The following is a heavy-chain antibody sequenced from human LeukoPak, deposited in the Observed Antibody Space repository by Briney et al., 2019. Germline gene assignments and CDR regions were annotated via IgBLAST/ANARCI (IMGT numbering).Heavy chain of an antibody. CDR1: GFTFSNYG. CDR3: ARLLTMYWYFDL. Sequence: PGGSLRLSCAASGFTFSNYGMHWVRQAPGKGLEWVSYISSSGSTIYYADSVKGRFTISRDNAKNSLYLQMNSLRAEDTAVYYCARLLTMYWYFDLWGRGTLVTVSS. V-gene: IGHV3-48*04. J-gene: IGHJ2*01. CDR2: ISSSGSTI. D-gene: IGHD2/OR15-2a*01.